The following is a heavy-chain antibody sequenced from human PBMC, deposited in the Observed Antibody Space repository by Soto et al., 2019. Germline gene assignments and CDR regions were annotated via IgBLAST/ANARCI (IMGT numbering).Heavy chain of an antibody. J-gene: IGHJ6*02. Sequence: QVQLVESGGGVVQPGRSLRLSCAASGFTFSSYGMHWVRQAPGKGLEWVAVISYDGSNKYYADSVKGRFTISRDNSKNTLYLQMNSLRDEDTAVYYCAKDPENYDFWSGRFPIPYYYYYGMDVWGQGTTVTVSS. V-gene: IGHV3-30*18. CDR3: AKDPENYDFWSGRFPIPYYYYYGMDV. CDR2: ISYDGSNK. D-gene: IGHD3-3*01. CDR1: GFTFSSYG.